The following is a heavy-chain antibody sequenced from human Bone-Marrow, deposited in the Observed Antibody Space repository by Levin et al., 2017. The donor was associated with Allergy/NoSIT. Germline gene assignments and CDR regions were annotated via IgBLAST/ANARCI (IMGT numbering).Heavy chain of an antibody. J-gene: IGHJ6*03. CDR3: ARENWNDVRHYYYMDV. D-gene: IGHD1-1*01. CDR1: GYTFTGYY. CDR2: INPNSGGT. V-gene: IGHV1-2*02. Sequence: ASVKVSCKASGYTFTGYYMHWVRQAPGQGLEWMGWINPNSGGTNYAQKFQGRVTMTRDTSISTAYMELSRLRSDDTAVYYCARENWNDVRHYYYMDVWGKGTTVTVSS.